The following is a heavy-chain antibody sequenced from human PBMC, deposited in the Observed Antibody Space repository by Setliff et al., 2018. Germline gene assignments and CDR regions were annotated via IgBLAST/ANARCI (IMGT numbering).Heavy chain of an antibody. CDR3: SRLVRYCSKTTCQTASGAEL. CDR1: GYTFSHSG. Sequence: ASVKVSCKASGYTFSHSGITWVRQAPGQGLEWMGWISVYTGNTNYAPKLQGRVTMTTDASTSTAYMELRGLTSDDTAVYYCSRLVRYCSKTTCQTASGAELWGQGTLGTVPQ. J-gene: IGHJ4*02. D-gene: IGHD2-8*01. CDR2: ISVYTGNT. V-gene: IGHV1-18*01.